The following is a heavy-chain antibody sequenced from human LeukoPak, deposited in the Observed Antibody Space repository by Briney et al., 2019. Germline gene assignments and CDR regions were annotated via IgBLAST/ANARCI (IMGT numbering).Heavy chain of an antibody. CDR1: GGTFSSYA. CDR2: IIPIFGTA. Sequence: SVKVSCKASGGTFSSYAISWVRQAPGQGLEWMGGIIPIFGTANYAQKFQGRVTITADESTSTAYMELSSLRSEDTAVYYCARLDTPFNIVVANQASNGANYWGQGTLVTVSS. J-gene: IGHJ4*02. CDR3: ARLDTPFNIVVANQASNGANY. D-gene: IGHD2-15*01. V-gene: IGHV1-69*01.